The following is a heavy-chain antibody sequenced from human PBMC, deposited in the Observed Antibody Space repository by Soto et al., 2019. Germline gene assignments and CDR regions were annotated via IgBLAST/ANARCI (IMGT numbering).Heavy chain of an antibody. V-gene: IGHV4-31*03. J-gene: IGHJ4*02. CDR1: GASIRGGGYY. CDR2: IYYTGST. CDR3: ARIEMASIK. Sequence: SETLSLTCSVSGASIRGGGYYWSWLRQSPGKGLEWIGHIYYTGSTFYSPSLKSRLTISLDTSRNQFSLDLRSVTAADTAMYYCARIEMASIKWGRGTLVTVSS.